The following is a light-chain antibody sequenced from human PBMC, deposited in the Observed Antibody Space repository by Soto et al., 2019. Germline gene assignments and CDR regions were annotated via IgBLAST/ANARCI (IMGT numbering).Light chain of an antibody. V-gene: IGLV2-14*01. CDR1: SNDIGGYNY. CDR2: EVS. Sequence: QSALTQPASVSESPGQSITISCTGTSNDIGGYNYVSWYQHHPGKAPKLMIYEVSNRPSGVSHRFSGSKSGNTASLTISGLRAEDGADYNCSSYTGSSPVVFGGGTKLPVL. J-gene: IGLJ2*01. CDR3: SSYTGSSPVV.